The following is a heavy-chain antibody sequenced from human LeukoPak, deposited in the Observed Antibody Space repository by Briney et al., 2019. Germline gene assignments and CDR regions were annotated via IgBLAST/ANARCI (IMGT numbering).Heavy chain of an antibody. CDR1: GFTFSSYW. V-gene: IGHV3-74*01. J-gene: IGHJ3*02. CDR3: ASGRWFGELLGSCDI. Sequence: GGSLRLSCAASGFTFSSYWMHWVRHAPGKGLVWVSRINSDGSSTSYADSVKGRFTISRDNAKNTLYLQMYSLIAEDTTVYCCASGRWFGELLGSCDIGGQGTMVTVSS. CDR2: INSDGSST. D-gene: IGHD3-10*01.